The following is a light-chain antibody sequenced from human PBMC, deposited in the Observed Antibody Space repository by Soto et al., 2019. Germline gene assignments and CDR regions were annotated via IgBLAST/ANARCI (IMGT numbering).Light chain of an antibody. J-gene: IGKJ1*01. CDR3: QQSYSTMWT. Sequence: DIQMTQSPSSLSASVGDRVTITCRASQSISSYLNWYQQKPGKAPKLLIYAASSLQSGVPSRFSGSGSGTDFTLTISSLQPEAFATYYCQQSYSTMWTFGQGTKVDIK. V-gene: IGKV1-39*01. CDR1: QSISSY. CDR2: AAS.